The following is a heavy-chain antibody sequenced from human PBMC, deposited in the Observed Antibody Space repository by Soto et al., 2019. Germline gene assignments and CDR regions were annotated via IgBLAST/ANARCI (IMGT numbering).Heavy chain of an antibody. CDR1: GGTFSSYA. CDR2: IIPIFGTA. V-gene: IGHV1-69*01. D-gene: IGHD5-12*01. Sequence: QVQLVQSGAEVKKPGSSVKVSCKASGGTFSSYAISWVRQAPGQGLEWMGGIIPIFGTANYAQKFQGRVTITADESTSTAYMVLSSLRSEDTAVYYCARGEVEMATIAINWYFDLWGRGTLVTVSS. J-gene: IGHJ2*01. CDR3: ARGEVEMATIAINWYFDL.